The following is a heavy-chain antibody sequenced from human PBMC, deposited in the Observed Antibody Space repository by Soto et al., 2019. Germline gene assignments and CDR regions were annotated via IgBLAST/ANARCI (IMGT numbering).Heavy chain of an antibody. CDR1: GDSVSSNSAA. CDR3: ARADCSGGTCYSDGYFDY. D-gene: IGHD2-15*01. J-gene: IGHJ4*02. V-gene: IGHV6-1*01. CDR2: TYYRSDWYH. Sequence: QVQLQQSGPGLVKPSQTLSLTCVISGDSVSSNSAAWNWIRQSPSRGLEWLGRTYYRSDWYHDYSVSVNGRLTINPDTSRNQFSLQMNSVTPEDTAVYYCARADCSGGTCYSDGYFDYWGQGTPVTVSS.